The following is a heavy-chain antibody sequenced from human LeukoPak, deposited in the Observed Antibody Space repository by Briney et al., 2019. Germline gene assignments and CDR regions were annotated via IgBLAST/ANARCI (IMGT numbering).Heavy chain of an antibody. CDR3: ATQRGSYLWGTDFDY. CDR2: INPDSGDT. J-gene: IGHJ4*02. D-gene: IGHD3-16*01. Sequence: ASVKVSGKASGYTFTGYYMHWVRQAPGQGLEWMGWINPDSGDTKYAQKFQGRVTMTGDTSISTAYKELSRLRSDDTAVYYCATQRGSYLWGTDFDYWGQGTLVTVSS. V-gene: IGHV1-2*02. CDR1: GYTFTGYY.